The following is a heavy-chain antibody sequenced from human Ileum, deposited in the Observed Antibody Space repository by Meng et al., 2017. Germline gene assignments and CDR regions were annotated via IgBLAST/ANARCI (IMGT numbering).Heavy chain of an antibody. CDR3: ARDRDSSGYYPY. D-gene: IGHD3-22*01. CDR1: GCSISSGDYC. V-gene: IGHV4-30-4*01. J-gene: IGHJ4*02. Sequence: QVQPQESGPGLVKPSQTLFLPCTVSGCSISSGDYCWSWIRQPPGKGLEWIGYIYYSGSTYYNPSLKSRLTISVDTSKNQFSLKLSSVTAADTAVYYCARDRDSSGYYPYWGQGTLVTVSS. CDR2: IYYSGST.